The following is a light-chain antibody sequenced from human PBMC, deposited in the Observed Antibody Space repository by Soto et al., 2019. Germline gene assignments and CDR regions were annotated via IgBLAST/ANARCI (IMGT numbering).Light chain of an antibody. J-gene: IGKJ1*01. CDR3: QHRSNWPPLT. CDR2: NAS. CDR1: QSVSSY. Sequence: EIVLTQSPATLSLSPGERATLSCRASQSVSSYLAWYQQKPGQAPRLLIYNASDRATGLPARFSGSGSGTDFTLTISSREPEDFALYYCQHRSNWPPLTFGQGTKVEI. V-gene: IGKV3-11*01.